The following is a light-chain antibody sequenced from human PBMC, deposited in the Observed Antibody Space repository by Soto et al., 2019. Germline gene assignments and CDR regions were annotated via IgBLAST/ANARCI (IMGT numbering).Light chain of an antibody. CDR3: QQYNDYWT. Sequence: DIQMTQSPSTLSASVGDRVTITCRASKNINTWVAWYQQKPGKAPKLLIYQASTLENGVPSRFSGSGSGTEFTLTITSLQPDDFATYYCQQYNDYWTFGQGTKVDIK. J-gene: IGKJ1*01. V-gene: IGKV1-5*03. CDR1: KNINTW. CDR2: QAS.